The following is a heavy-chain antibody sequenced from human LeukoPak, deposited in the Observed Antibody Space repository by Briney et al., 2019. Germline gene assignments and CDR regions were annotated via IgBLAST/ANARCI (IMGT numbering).Heavy chain of an antibody. D-gene: IGHD2-2*01. J-gene: IGHJ3*02. V-gene: IGHV1-69*05. CDR2: IIPIFGTA. Sequence: ASVKDSCKASGGTFSSYAISWVRPAPGQGLEWMGGIIPIFGTANYAQKFQGRVTITTDESTSTAYMELSSLRSEDTAVYYCARVRVVVPAAIGAFDIWGQGTMVTVSS. CDR3: ARVRVVVPAAIGAFDI. CDR1: GGTFSSYA.